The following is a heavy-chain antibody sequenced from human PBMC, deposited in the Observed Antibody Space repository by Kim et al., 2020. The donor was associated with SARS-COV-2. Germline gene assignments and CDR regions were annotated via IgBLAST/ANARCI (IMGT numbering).Heavy chain of an antibody. J-gene: IGHJ4*02. D-gene: IGHD5-12*01. CDR3: ARDPPQLEMATIRGGFFDY. V-gene: IGHV3-30*04. CDR1: GFTFSSYA. CDR2: ISYDGSNK. Sequence: GGSLRLSCAASGFTFSSYAMHWVRQAPGKGLEWVAVISYDGSNKYYADSVKGRFTISRDNSKNTLYLQMNSLRAEDTAVYYCARDPPQLEMATIRGGFFDYWGQGTLVTVSS.